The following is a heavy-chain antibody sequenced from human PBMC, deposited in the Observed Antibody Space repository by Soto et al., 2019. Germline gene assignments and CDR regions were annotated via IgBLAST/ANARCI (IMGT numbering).Heavy chain of an antibody. D-gene: IGHD3-3*01. J-gene: IGHJ4*02. Sequence: EVQLVQSGGGLVQPGGSLRLSCAASGFSITRYWMHWVRQAPGKGLEWVSRINSDGGSRGYADSVKGRFTISRDNRRNTLYLQMNRLRVEDTAVYYCGTGVRAGYWGLGTLVTVSS. V-gene: IGHV3-74*01. CDR3: GTGVRAGY. CDR2: INSDGGSR. CDR1: GFSITRYW.